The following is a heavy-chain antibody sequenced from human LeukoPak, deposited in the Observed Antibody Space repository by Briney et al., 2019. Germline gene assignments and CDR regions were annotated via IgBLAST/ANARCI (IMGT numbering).Heavy chain of an antibody. D-gene: IGHD5-24*01. CDR3: AGRDGNYYFDY. Sequence: GGSLRLSCAASGFTFSSYSMNWVRQAPGKGLEWVSSISSSSSYIYYADSVKGRFTISRDNSKNTLYLQMNGLRAEDTAVYYCAGRDGNYYFDYWGQGTPVTVSS. CDR2: ISSSSSYI. CDR1: GFTFSSYS. J-gene: IGHJ4*02. V-gene: IGHV3-21*04.